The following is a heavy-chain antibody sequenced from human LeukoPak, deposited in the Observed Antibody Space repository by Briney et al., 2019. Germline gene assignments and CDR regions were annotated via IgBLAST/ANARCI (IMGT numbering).Heavy chain of an antibody. J-gene: IGHJ3*02. CDR2: ISAYNGNT. Sequence: ASVKVSCKAAGYSLITYGISWVRQAPGQGLEWMGWISAYNGNTNYAQKLQGRVTVATDTSTNTAYMELRSLRSDDTAVYYCVRERKSSYDTLTGYYKSDAFDIWGQGTMVTVSS. CDR1: GYSLITYG. D-gene: IGHD3-9*01. CDR3: VRERKSSYDTLTGYYKSDAFDI. V-gene: IGHV1-18*01.